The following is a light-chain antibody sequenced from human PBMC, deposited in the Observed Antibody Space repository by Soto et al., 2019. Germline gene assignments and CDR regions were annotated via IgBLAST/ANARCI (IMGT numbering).Light chain of an antibody. CDR2: AAS. CDR3: QQLNSYPPT. CDR1: LGISSY. J-gene: IGKJ5*01. V-gene: IGKV1-9*01. Sequence: DIQLTQSPSFLSASVGDRVTITCRASLGISSYLAWYQQKPGKAPKLLIYAASTLQSGVPSRFSGSGSGTEFTLTISSLQPEDFATYYCQQLNSYPPTFGQGTRLEIK.